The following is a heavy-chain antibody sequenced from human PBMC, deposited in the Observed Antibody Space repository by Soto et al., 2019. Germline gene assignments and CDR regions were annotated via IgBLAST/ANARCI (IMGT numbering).Heavy chain of an antibody. J-gene: IGHJ4*02. Sequence: GGPVKVSCKASGYTFTSYYMHGVRQAPGQGLEWMGIINPGGGSTSYAQKFQGRVTMTRDTSTSTVYMELSSLRSEDTAVYYCAREYSSSWKVFDYWGQGTLVTVYS. CDR1: GYTFTSYY. CDR3: AREYSSSWKVFDY. D-gene: IGHD6-13*01. CDR2: INPGGGST. V-gene: IGHV1-46*01.